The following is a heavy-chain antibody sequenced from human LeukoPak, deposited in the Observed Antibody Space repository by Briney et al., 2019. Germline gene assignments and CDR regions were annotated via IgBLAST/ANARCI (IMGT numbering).Heavy chain of an antibody. CDR1: GGSISTHY. J-gene: IGHJ3*02. V-gene: IGHV4-59*11. Sequence: SETLSLTCTVSGGSISTHYWSWIRQPPGKGLEWIGYIYYSGSTHYNPSLTSRVTISVDTSKNRISLKLSSVTAADTAVYYCARTPGSFDIWGQGTMVTVSS. CDR2: IYYSGST. D-gene: IGHD6-25*01. CDR3: ARTPGSFDI.